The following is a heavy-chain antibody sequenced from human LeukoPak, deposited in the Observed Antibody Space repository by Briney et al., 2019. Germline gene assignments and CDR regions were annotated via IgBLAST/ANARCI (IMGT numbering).Heavy chain of an antibody. V-gene: IGHV1-69*05. CDR2: IIPIFGTA. CDR1: GGTFSSYA. Sequence: SVKVSCKASGGTFSSYAISWVRQAPGQGLEWMGRIIPIFGTANYAQKFQGRVTITTDESTSTAYMELSSLRSEDTAVYYCARDGGGGYSYGYCDYWGLGTLVTVSS. D-gene: IGHD5-18*01. J-gene: IGHJ4*02. CDR3: ARDGGGGYSYGYCDY.